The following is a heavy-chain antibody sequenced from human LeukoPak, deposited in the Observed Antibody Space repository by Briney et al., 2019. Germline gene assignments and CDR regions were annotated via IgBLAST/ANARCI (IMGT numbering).Heavy chain of an antibody. CDR1: GFTFSSYW. Sequence: GGSLRLSCAASGFTFSSYWMSWVRQAPGKGLEWVANIKQDGSEKYYVDSVKGRFTISRDNAKNSLYLQMNSLRAEDTAVYYCAKEYQFLEWLYFDYWGQGTLVTVSS. V-gene: IGHV3-7*03. D-gene: IGHD3-3*01. CDR2: IKQDGSEK. CDR3: AKEYQFLEWLYFDY. J-gene: IGHJ4*02.